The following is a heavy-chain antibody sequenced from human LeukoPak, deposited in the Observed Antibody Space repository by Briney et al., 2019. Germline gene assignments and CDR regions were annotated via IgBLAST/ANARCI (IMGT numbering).Heavy chain of an antibody. V-gene: IGHV3-7*01. CDR2: IKQDESEK. CDR1: GFTFSSYW. Sequence: GGSLRLSCAASGFTFSSYWMSWVRQAPGKGLEWVANIKQDESEKYYVDSVKGRSTISRDNVKNSLYLQMNSLRAEDTAVYYCASFLFGKPQGYWGQGTLVTVSS. CDR3: ASFLFGKPQGY. J-gene: IGHJ4*02. D-gene: IGHD3-10*02.